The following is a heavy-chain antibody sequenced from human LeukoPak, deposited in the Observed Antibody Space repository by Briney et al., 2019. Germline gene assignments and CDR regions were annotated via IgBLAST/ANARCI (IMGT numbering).Heavy chain of an antibody. CDR1: GFGFRSYG. J-gene: IGHJ6*02. CDR2: IWYDGSTK. V-gene: IGHV3-33*01. CDR3: AREVAGADV. Sequence: GGSLRLSCAASGFGFRSYGMLWVRQAPGKGLEWVAVIWYDGSTKYYADSVKGRFTISRDNSKNTLYLQMNSLRAEDTAVYYCAREVAGADVWGQGTTVTVSS. D-gene: IGHD6-19*01.